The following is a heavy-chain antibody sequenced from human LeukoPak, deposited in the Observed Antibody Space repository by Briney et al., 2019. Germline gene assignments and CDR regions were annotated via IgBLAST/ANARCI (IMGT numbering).Heavy chain of an antibody. CDR3: ARGYGSGSYDY. V-gene: IGHV4-4*07. D-gene: IGHD3-10*01. Sequence: SETLSLTCTVSGYSISSGYYWSWIRQPAGKGLEWIGRIYTSGSTNYNPSLKSRVTMSVDTSKNQFSLKLSSVTAADTAVYYCARGYGSGSYDYWGQGTLVTVSS. CDR2: IYTSGST. J-gene: IGHJ4*02. CDR1: GYSISSGYY.